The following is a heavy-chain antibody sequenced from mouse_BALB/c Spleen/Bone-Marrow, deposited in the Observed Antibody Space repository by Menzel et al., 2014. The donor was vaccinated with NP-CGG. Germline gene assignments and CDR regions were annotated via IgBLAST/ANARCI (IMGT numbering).Heavy chain of an antibody. D-gene: IGHD3-1*01. Sequence: VQLKQSGPGLVKPSQSLSLTCTVTGYSITSDYAWNWIRQFPGNKPEWMGYISYSGSTSYNPSLKSRISITRDTSKNQFFLQLNSVTTEDTATYYCARGGARATGWFAYWGQGTLVTVSA. CDR2: ISYSGST. V-gene: IGHV3-2*02. CDR3: ARGGARATGWFAY. J-gene: IGHJ3*01. CDR1: GYSITSDYA.